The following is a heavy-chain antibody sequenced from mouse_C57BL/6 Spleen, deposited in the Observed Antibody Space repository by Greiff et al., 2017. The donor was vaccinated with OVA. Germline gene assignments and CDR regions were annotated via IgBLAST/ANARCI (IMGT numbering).Heavy chain of an antibody. CDR2: IDPSDSET. CDR3: ARGTVVGYFDV. D-gene: IGHD1-1*01. CDR1: GYTFTSYW. J-gene: IGHJ1*03. V-gene: IGHV1-52*01. Sequence: QVHVKQPGAELVRPGSSVKLSCKASGYTFTSYWMHWVKQRPIQGLEWIGNIDPSDSETHYNQKFKDKATLTVDKSSSTAYMQLSSLTSEDSAVYYCARGTVVGYFDVWGTGTTVTVSS.